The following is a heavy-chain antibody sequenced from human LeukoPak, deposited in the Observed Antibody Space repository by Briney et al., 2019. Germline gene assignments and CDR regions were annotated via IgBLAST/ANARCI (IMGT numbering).Heavy chain of an antibody. CDR3: ARDHKMYYFDY. CDR1: GGSISSYY. D-gene: IGHD5-24*01. Sequence: PSETLSLTXTVSGGSISSYYWSWIRQPPGKGLEWIGYIYYSGSTNYNPSLKSRVTISVDTSKNQFSLKLSSVTAADTAVYYCARDHKMYYFDYWGQGTLVTVSS. J-gene: IGHJ4*02. CDR2: IYYSGST. V-gene: IGHV4-59*01.